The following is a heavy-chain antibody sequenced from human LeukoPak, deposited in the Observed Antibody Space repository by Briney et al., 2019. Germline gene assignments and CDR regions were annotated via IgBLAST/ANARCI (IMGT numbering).Heavy chain of an antibody. D-gene: IGHD3-10*01. CDR3: ARDFSSVHRGEVSYH. CDR2: ISAYNGNT. J-gene: IGHJ5*02. V-gene: IGHV1-18*01. CDR1: GYTFTNYG. Sequence: ASVKVSFKGSGYTFTNYGISWVRQAPGQGLEWMGWISAYNGNTNSAQKFQGRVTMTTDTSTNTAYMELRSLRSDDTAVYYCARDFSSVHRGEVSYHWGQGTLVTVSS.